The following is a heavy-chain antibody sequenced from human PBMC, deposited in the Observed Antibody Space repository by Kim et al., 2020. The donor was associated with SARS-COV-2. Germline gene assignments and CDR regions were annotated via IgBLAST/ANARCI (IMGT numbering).Heavy chain of an antibody. J-gene: IGHJ4*02. Sequence: GGSLRLSCAASGFTFSSYSMNWVRQAPGKGLEWVSSISSSSSYIYYADSVKGRFTISRDNAKNSLYLQMNSLRAEDTAVYYCARRHGYSYGLSYFDYWGQGTLVTVSS. CDR3: ARRHGYSYGLSYFDY. V-gene: IGHV3-21*01. CDR2: ISSSSSYI. D-gene: IGHD5-18*01. CDR1: GFTFSSYS.